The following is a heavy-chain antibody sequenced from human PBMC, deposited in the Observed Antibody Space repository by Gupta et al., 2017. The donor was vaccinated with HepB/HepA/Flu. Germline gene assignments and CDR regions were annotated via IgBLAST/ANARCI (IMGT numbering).Heavy chain of an antibody. CDR3: AMDVEWGQMILWFAP. D-gene: IGHD2-15*01. Sequence: QVQLVQSGAEVKKPGASVKVSCKASGYTFTNYYIHWVRQAPGQGLEGMGWINQNSGGTKYAQKGQCSVTMTPDKTINTAEWELRRVSSVETAVYYFAMDVEWGQMILWFAPGRQGT. V-gene: IGHV1-2*02. J-gene: IGHJ5*02. CDR2: INQNSGGT. CDR1: GYTFTNYY.